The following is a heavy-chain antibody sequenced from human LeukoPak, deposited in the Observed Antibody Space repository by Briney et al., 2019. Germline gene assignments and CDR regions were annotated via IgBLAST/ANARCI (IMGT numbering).Heavy chain of an antibody. Sequence: GESLRLSCAASGFTFSSYHINWVRQAPGKGLEWVSYISSSGSTIYYADSVKGRFTISRDNAKNSLYLQMNSLRAEDTAVYYCARTHSSGYYLPFDYWGQGTLVTVSS. D-gene: IGHD3-22*01. V-gene: IGHV3-48*03. CDR3: ARTHSSGYYLPFDY. CDR2: ISSSGSTI. J-gene: IGHJ4*02. CDR1: GFTFSSYH.